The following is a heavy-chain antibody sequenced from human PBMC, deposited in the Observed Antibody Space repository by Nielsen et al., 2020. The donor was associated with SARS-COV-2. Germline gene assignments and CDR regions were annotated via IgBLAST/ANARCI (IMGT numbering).Heavy chain of an antibody. J-gene: IGHJ3*02. CDR2: INHSGST. Sequence: SETLSLTCAVYGGFFSGYYWSWIRQPPGKGLEWIGEINHSGSTNYNPSLKSRVTISVDTSKNQFSLKLSSVTAADTAVYYCARTGYYYDSSGYYPDAFDIWGQGTMVTVSS. CDR1: GGFFSGYY. V-gene: IGHV4-34*01. CDR3: ARTGYYYDSSGYYPDAFDI. D-gene: IGHD3-22*01.